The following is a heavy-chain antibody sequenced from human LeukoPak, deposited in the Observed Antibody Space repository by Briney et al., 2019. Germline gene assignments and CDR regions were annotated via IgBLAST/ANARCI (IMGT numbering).Heavy chain of an antibody. CDR3: AKSYYYHSGSFDY. CDR1: GFTFSTFN. J-gene: IGHJ4*02. Sequence: GGSLRLSCAASGFTFSTFNMHWVRQAPGKGLEWVAVFSSDGRSTFYAENVQGRFTLSRNNSKNTLSLQMNSLRAEDTAVYYCAKSYYYHSGSFDYWGQGTLVTVSS. V-gene: IGHV3-30*18. CDR2: FSSDGRST. D-gene: IGHD3-10*01.